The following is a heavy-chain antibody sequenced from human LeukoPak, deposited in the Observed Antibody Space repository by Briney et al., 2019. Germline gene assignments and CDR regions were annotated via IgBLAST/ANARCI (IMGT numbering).Heavy chain of an antibody. CDR2: YSRST. Sequence: SETLSLTCTVSGASITSYYWSWIRQPLKGLEWIGNYSRSTNYNPSLKSRVTISVDTSKNQFSLKLTSVPAADTAVYYCARGARLGAARPQYFDYWGQGILVTVSS. V-gene: IGHV4-59*01. CDR1: GASITSYY. CDR3: ARGARLGAARPQYFDY. J-gene: IGHJ4*02. D-gene: IGHD1-26*01.